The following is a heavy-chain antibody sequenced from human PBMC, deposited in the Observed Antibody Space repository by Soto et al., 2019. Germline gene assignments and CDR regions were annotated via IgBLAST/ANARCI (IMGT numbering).Heavy chain of an antibody. D-gene: IGHD2-21*01. J-gene: IGHJ6*02. V-gene: IGHV4-59*01. CDR2: IYYSGST. CDR3: ARYPGRPDIVVGMDV. Sequence: SETLSLTCTVSGGSISSYYWNWIRQPPGKGLEWIGYIYYSGSTNYNPSLKSRVTISVDTSKNQFSLKLSSVTAADTAVYYCARYPGRPDIVVGMDVWGQGTTVTVSS. CDR1: GGSISSYY.